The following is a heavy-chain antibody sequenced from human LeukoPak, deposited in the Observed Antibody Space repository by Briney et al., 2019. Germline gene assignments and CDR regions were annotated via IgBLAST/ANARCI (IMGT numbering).Heavy chain of an antibody. CDR1: GFTFSSYA. CDR2: ISYDGSNK. D-gene: IGHD5-24*01. V-gene: IGHV3-30*04. CDR3: ARYAGGYNGLGYYFDY. J-gene: IGHJ4*02. Sequence: GGSLRLSCAASGFTFSSYAMHWVRQAPGKGLERVAVISYDGSNKYYADSVKGRFTISRDNSKNTLYLQMNSLRAEDTAVYYCARYAGGYNGLGYYFDYWGQGTLVTVSS.